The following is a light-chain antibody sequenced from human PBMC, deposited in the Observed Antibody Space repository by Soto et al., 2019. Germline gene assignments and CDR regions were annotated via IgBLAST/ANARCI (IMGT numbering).Light chain of an antibody. J-gene: IGKJ1*01. Sequence: EIVLTQSPGTLSLSPGERATLSCRASQSVSSSYLAWYQQKPGQAPRLLIYRASIRATGVPARFSGSGSGTEFTLTISGLQSEDFAVYYCQQYGSSLRTFGQGTKVDI. CDR2: RAS. CDR1: QSVSSSY. V-gene: IGKV3-20*01. CDR3: QQYGSSLRT.